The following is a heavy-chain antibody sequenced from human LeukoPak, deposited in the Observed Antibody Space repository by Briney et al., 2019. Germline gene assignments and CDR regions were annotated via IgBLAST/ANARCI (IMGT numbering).Heavy chain of an antibody. CDR2: LKQDGSEK. J-gene: IGHJ4*02. CDR3: ARERVTTTSFDY. Sequence: GGSLRLSCAASGFTFSSYSMNWVRQAPGKGLEWVANLKQDGSEKNYVDSVKGRFTISRDNAKNSLYLQMNSLRVEDTAVYYCARERVTTTSFDYWGQGVLVTASS. D-gene: IGHD2/OR15-2a*01. V-gene: IGHV3-7*01. CDR1: GFTFSSYS.